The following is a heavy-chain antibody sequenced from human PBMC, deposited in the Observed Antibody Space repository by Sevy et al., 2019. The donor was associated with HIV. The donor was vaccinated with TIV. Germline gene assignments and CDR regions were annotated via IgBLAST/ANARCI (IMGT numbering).Heavy chain of an antibody. Sequence: RGCLRLSCAASGFAFYDYSMSWIRQAPGKGLEWVATLSFGCGKINYADSVKGRFTISRVNSKNSFYLQMDNLRVEDTALDYCAREGCTRPHDYWGQGTRVHVSS. CDR3: AREGCTRPHDY. CDR2: LSFGCGKI. V-gene: IGHV3-23*01. J-gene: IGHJ4*02. CDR1: GFAFYDYS. D-gene: IGHD2-8*01.